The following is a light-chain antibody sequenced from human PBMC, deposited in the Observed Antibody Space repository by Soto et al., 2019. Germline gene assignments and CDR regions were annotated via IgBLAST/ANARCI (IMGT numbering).Light chain of an antibody. J-gene: IGLJ2*01. CDR3: CSYTRNITAPLI. V-gene: IGLV2-14*01. CDR2: GVT. CDR1: SSDVGGYNF. Sequence: QSVLTQPASVSGSPGQSITISCTGTSSDVGGYNFVSWYQHHPDKAPKLIIYGVTNRPSGVSHRFSGSKSGNTASLTISGLQAEDEAHYYCCSYTRNITAPLIFGGGTKLTVL.